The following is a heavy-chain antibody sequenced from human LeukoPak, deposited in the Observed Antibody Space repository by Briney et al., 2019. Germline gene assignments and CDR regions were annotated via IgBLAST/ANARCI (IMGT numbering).Heavy chain of an antibody. D-gene: IGHD3-9*01. CDR2: IYYSGST. CDR1: GGSISSSSYY. J-gene: IGHJ3*02. V-gene: IGHV4-39*07. Sequence: SETLSLTCTVSGGSISSSSYYWGWIRQPPGKGLEWIGSIYYSGSTYYNPSLKSRVTISVDTSKNQFSLKLSSVTAADTAVYYCARGVRYFDWLTDAFDIWGQGTMVTVSS. CDR3: ARGVRYFDWLTDAFDI.